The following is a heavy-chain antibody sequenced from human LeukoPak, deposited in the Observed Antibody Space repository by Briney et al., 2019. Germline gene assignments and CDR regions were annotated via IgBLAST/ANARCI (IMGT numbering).Heavy chain of an antibody. V-gene: IGHV1-8*03. J-gene: IGHJ3*02. CDR3: ARAPSLFFNI. CDR1: GYTFTSSE. Sequence: ASVKVSCKASGYTFTSSEIHWVRQAPGQGLEWMGWLNPNSGNTGYAQKFQGRVTFTRESSTSTAYMEVTRLRSEDTAVYSWARAPSLFFNIGGQGTMVTVSS. CDR2: LNPNSGNT.